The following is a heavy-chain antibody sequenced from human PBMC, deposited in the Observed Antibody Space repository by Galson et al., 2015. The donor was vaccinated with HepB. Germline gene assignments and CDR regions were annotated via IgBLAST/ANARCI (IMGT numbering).Heavy chain of an antibody. CDR3: AKDKKYGSYLLFN. V-gene: IGHV3-30*18. D-gene: IGHD3-10*01. Sequence: SLRLSCAASGFTFSSYGMHWVRQAPGKGLEWVAVISYDGSNKYYADSVKGRFTISRDNSKNTLYLQMNSLRAEDTAVYYCAKDKKYGSYLLFNWGQGTLVTVSS. J-gene: IGHJ4*02. CDR2: ISYDGSNK. CDR1: GFTFSSYG.